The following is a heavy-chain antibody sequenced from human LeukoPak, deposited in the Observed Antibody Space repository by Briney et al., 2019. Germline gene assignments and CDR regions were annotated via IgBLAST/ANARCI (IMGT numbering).Heavy chain of an antibody. D-gene: IGHD1-26*01. CDR1: SGSISTSNYY. J-gene: IGHJ4*02. CDR2: IFYSGST. V-gene: IGHV4-39*07. CDR3: ARSSWSLFDY. Sequence: PSETLSLTCTVSSGSISTSNYYWGWVRQPPGKALEWIGNIFYSGSTYYSPSLKSRVTISLDTSRNQFSLKLNSVTAADTAVYYCARSSWSLFDYWGQGTLVTVSS.